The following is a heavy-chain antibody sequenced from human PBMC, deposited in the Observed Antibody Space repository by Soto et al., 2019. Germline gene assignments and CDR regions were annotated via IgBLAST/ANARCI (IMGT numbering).Heavy chain of an antibody. V-gene: IGHV4-39*01. J-gene: IGHJ3*02. CDR1: GGSISSSSYY. Sequence: SETLSPTCTVSGGSISSSSYYWGWIRQPPGKGLEWIGSIYYSGSTYYNPSLKSRVTISVDTSKNQFSLKLSSVTAADTAVYYCARRPRFGAFDIWGQGTMVTVSS. D-gene: IGHD3-10*01. CDR2: IYYSGST. CDR3: ARRPRFGAFDI.